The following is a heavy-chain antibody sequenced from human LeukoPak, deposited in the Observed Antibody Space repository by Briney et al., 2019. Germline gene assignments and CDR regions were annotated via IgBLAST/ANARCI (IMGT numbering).Heavy chain of an antibody. CDR2: IYPGDSDT. J-gene: IGHJ3*02. Sequence: GESLKISCKGSGYSFANSWIGWVRQMPGKGLEWMGIIYPGDSDTRYSPSFQGQVTISADKSISTAYLQWSSLKASDTAMYYCARHRGIVGASDAFDIWGQGTMVTVSS. CDR1: GYSFANSW. CDR3: ARHRGIVGASDAFDI. V-gene: IGHV5-51*01. D-gene: IGHD1-26*01.